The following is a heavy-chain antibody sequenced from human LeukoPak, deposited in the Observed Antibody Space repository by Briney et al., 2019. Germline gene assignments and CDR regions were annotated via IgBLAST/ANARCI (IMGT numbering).Heavy chain of an antibody. CDR3: ARDKSYFDSSGYYAN. Sequence: PPETLSLTCAVSGYSISSGYYWGWIRQPPGKGLEWIGTIYHSGSTYYNPSLKSRVTISVDTSKNQFSLKLTSVTAADTAVYYCARDKSYFDSSGYYANWGQGTLVTVSS. CDR2: IYHSGST. V-gene: IGHV4-38-2*02. D-gene: IGHD3-22*01. CDR1: GYSISSGYY. J-gene: IGHJ4*02.